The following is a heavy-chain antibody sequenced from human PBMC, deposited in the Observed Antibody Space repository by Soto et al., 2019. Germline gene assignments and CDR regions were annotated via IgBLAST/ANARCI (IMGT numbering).Heavy chain of an antibody. CDR1: GFSFSNFG. V-gene: IGHV3-7*05. J-gene: IGHJ4*02. CDR2: IKEDGSEK. CDR3: ARDVI. Sequence: EVQLVESGGGLVQPGGSLRLSCAASGFSFSNFGMSWVRQAPGKGLEWVAAIKEDGSEKNYVDSVRGRFTISRDNAKNSLFLQMNSLIADDTAVYYCARDVIWGQGSLVTVSS.